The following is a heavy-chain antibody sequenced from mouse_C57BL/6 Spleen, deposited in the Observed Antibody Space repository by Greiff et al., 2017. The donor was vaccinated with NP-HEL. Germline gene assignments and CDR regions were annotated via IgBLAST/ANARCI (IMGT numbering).Heavy chain of an antibody. Sequence: EVKLQQSGGGLVQPKGSLKLSCAASGFSFNTYAMNWVRQAPGKGLEWVARIRSKSNNYATYYADSVKDRFTISRDDSESMLYLQMNNLKTEDTAMYYCVRRWFAYWGQGTLVTVSA. CDR3: VRRWFAY. J-gene: IGHJ3*01. CDR2: IRSKSNNYAT. V-gene: IGHV10-1*01. CDR1: GFSFNTYA.